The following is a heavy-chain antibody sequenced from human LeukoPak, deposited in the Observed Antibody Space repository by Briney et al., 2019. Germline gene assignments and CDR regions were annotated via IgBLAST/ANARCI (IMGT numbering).Heavy chain of an antibody. J-gene: IGHJ5*02. CDR2: IYYSGST. Sequence: PSETLSLTCTVSGDSISSYYWSWIRQPPGKGLEWVGYIYYSGSTNYNPSLKSRVTLSVDPSKNQFSLKVSSVTAADTAVYYCARGGGGDFWSGYPNWFDPWGQGTLVTASS. D-gene: IGHD3-3*01. CDR1: GDSISSYY. V-gene: IGHV4-59*01. CDR3: ARGGGGDFWSGYPNWFDP.